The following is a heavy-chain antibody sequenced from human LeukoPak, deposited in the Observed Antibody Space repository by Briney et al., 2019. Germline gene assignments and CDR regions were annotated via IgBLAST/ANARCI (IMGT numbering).Heavy chain of an antibody. D-gene: IGHD1-26*01. V-gene: IGHV3-23*01. CDR1: GFTFSSYA. CDR2: ISGSGGST. Sequence: AGSLRLSCAASGFTFSSYAMSWVRQAPGKGLEWVSAISGSGGSTYYADSVKGRFTISRDNSKNTLYLQMNSLRAEDTAVYYCAKIVYAIVGATGDYWGQGTLVTVSS. CDR3: AKIVYAIVGATGDY. J-gene: IGHJ4*02.